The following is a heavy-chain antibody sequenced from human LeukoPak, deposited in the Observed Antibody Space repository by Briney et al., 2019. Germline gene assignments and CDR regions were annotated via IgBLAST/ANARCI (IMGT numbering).Heavy chain of an antibody. V-gene: IGHV3-23*01. J-gene: IGHJ3*02. CDR1: GFTFSSYA. CDR2: ISGSGGST. D-gene: IGHD4-11*01. CDR3: AKGTDYSNYVGGAFDI. Sequence: GGSLRLSCAASGFTFSSYAMSWVRQAPGKGLEWVSAISGSGGSTYYADSVKGRFTISRDNSKNTLYLQMNSLRAEDTAVYYCAKGTDYSNYVGGAFDIWGQGTMVTVSS.